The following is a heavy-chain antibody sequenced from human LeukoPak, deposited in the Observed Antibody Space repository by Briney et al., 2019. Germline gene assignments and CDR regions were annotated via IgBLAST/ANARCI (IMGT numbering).Heavy chain of an antibody. D-gene: IGHD6-13*01. Sequence: PGRSLRLSCAASGFAFSSYGTHWVRQAPGKGLEWVALISYDGSNKYYADSVKGRFTISRDNAKNTLYLQVSSLRAEDTAVYYCARASSSSWGGWGQGTLVTVSS. J-gene: IGHJ4*02. CDR3: ARASSSSWGG. CDR2: ISYDGSNK. CDR1: GFAFSSYG. V-gene: IGHV3-30*03.